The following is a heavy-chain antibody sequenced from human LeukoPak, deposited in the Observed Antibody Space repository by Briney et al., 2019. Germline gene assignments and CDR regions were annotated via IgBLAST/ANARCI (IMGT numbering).Heavy chain of an antibody. CDR3: AKSATVGIKAPFDC. J-gene: IGHJ4*02. D-gene: IGHD1-26*01. V-gene: IGHV3-23*01. CDR2: VSGSGGST. Sequence: GGSLRLSCEASGFSFRDAWMTWVRQAPGKGLEWVSGVSGSGGSTYYADSVKGRFTISRDNSKNTLSLQMSSLRAEDTAVYYCAKSATVGIKAPFDCWGQGALVTVSS. CDR1: GFSFRDA.